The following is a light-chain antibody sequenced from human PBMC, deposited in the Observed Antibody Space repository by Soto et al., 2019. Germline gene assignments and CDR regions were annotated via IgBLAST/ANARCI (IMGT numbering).Light chain of an antibody. J-gene: IGLJ2*01. CDR3: QSADSSGTSLV. CDR1: ALPKEY. Sequence: SYELTQPPSVSVSPAQTARITCSGDALPKEYAFWYQQKPGQAPVVVIFKDSERPSGIPERFSGSSSGTTVMLTISGVQAEDEADYYCQSADSSGTSLVFGGGTKLTVL. CDR2: KDS. V-gene: IGLV3-25*03.